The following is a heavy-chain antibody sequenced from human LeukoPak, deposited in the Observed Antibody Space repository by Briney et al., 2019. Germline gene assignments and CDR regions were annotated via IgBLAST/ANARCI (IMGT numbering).Heavy chain of an antibody. J-gene: IGHJ4*02. CDR2: SSRRGSTI. V-gene: IGHV3-11*01. CDR1: GFTFSDYY. CDR3: ARGPWSGTNDY. Sequence: GGSLRLSCAASGFTFSDYYMSWIRQAPGKGLEWVSYSSRRGSTIYYADSVKGRFTISRDNVKNSLYLQMNSLRAEDTAVYYCARGPWSGTNDYWGQGTLVIVSS. D-gene: IGHD1-7*01.